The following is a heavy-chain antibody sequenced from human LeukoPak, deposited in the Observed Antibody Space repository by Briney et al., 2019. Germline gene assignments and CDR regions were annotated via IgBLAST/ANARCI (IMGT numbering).Heavy chain of an antibody. CDR2: IYYSGSI. V-gene: IGHV4-59*08. J-gene: IGHJ4*02. D-gene: IGHD4-17*01. CDR3: ARQSRDGDYIAKLFDY. CDR1: GGSLSNYY. Sequence: PSETLSLTCAVSGGSLSNYYWSWIRQPPGKGLEWIGYIYYSGSINYNPSLKSRVTISVDMSKNQFSLQLSSVTAADTAVYYCARQSRDGDYIAKLFDYGGQGTLVTVSS.